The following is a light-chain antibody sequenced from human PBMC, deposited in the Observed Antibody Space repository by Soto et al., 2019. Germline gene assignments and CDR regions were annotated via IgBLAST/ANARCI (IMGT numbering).Light chain of an antibody. CDR3: QQRSNWPPWT. V-gene: IGKV3-11*01. CDR1: QSVSSY. CDR2: DAS. J-gene: IGKJ1*01. Sequence: EIVLTQSPATLSLSPVERATLSCRASQSVSSYLAWYQQKPGQAPRLLIYDASNRSTGLPARFSGSGSGTAFSLPISSLEPEDFAVYYYQQRSNWPPWTFGQGTKVEIK.